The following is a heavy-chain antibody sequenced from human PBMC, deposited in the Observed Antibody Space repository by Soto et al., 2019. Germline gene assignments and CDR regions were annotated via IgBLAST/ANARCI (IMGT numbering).Heavy chain of an antibody. CDR1: GFTFSSYG. V-gene: IGHV3-30*02. Sequence: GGSLRLSCAASGFTFSSYGMHWVRQAPGKGLEWVAVIWYDGSTKYYADSVKGRFIISRDNSKNTLYLQMNSLRAEDTAVYYCAKDFDGAGFDYWGQGALVTVSS. J-gene: IGHJ4*02. CDR3: AKDFDGAGFDY. D-gene: IGHD3-10*01. CDR2: IWYDGSTK.